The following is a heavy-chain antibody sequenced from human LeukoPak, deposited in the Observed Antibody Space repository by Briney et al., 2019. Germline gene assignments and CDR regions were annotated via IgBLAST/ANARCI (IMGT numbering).Heavy chain of an antibody. D-gene: IGHD1-26*01. J-gene: IGHJ4*02. CDR1: GFTFSSYS. V-gene: IGHV3-64D*06. Sequence: PGGSLRLSCSASGFTFSSYSMDWVRQAPGKGPEYVSGINNNGGATQYVDSVKGRFTISRDNSKNTVYLQMSSLRPEDTAVYYCVRAKVGATFDSWGQGTLVTVSS. CDR2: INNNGGAT. CDR3: VRAKVGATFDS.